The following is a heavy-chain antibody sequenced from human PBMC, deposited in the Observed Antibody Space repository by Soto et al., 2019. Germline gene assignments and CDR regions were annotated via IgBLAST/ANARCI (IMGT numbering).Heavy chain of an antibody. D-gene: IGHD6-25*01. CDR1: GFTFSNYA. Sequence: EVQLLESGGGLVQPGRSLRLSCAASGFTFSNYAMSWVRQAPGQGLDWVSAISGSRGTTYYADSVKGWFTISRDNSKNTLFLQMNSLRAEDAAVYYCAKFFVETGSNSGWPWSFHYWGQGTLVTVSS. V-gene: IGHV3-23*01. CDR2: ISGSRGTT. J-gene: IGHJ4*02. CDR3: AKFFVETGSNSGWPWSFHY.